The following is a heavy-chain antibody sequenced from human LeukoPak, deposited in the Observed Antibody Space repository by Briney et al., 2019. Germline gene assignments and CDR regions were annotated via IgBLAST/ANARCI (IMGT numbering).Heavy chain of an antibody. CDR1: GGSISSSSYY. D-gene: IGHD3-22*01. J-gene: IGHJ5*02. CDR3: ARDSSGSSNWFDP. V-gene: IGHV4-39*02. Sequence: SETLSLTCTVSGGSISSSSYYWGWIRQPPGKGLEWIGSIYYSGSTYYNPSLKSRVTISVDTSKNQFSLKLSSVTAADTAVYYCARDSSGSSNWFDPWGQGTLVTVSS. CDR2: IYYSGST.